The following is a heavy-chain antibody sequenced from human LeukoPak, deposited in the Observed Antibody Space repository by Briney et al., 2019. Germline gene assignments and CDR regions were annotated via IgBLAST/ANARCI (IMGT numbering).Heavy chain of an antibody. J-gene: IGHJ4*02. CDR1: GFTFSSYS. V-gene: IGHV3-21*01. CDR3: ARVGLRWPIDY. CDR2: ISSSSYI. Sequence: GGSLRLSCAASGFTFSSYSMNWVRQAPGKGLEWVSSISSSSYIYYADSVKGRFTISRDNAKNSLYLQMNSLRAEDTAVYYCARVGLRWPIDYWGQGTLVTVSS. D-gene: IGHD4-23*01.